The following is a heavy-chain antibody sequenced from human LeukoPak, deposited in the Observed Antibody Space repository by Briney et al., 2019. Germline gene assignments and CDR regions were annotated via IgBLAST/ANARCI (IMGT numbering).Heavy chain of an antibody. V-gene: IGHV3-7*01. CDR3: ARLTGTTGFDY. D-gene: IGHD1-1*01. CDR1: GFPFSSYW. J-gene: IGHJ4*02. CDR2: IKQDGSDK. Sequence: PGGSLRLSCAASGFPFSSYWMSWVRQAPGKGLEWVANIKQDGSDKYYVDSVKGRFTISRDNAKNPLYLQLNSLRADDTAFYYCARLTGTTGFDYWGQGTLVTVSS.